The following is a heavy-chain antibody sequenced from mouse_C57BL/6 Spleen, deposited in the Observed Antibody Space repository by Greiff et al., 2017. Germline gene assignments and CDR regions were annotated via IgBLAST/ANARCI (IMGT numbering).Heavy chain of an antibody. CDR2: IHPNSGST. Sequence: QVQLQQPGAELVKPGASVKLSCKASGYTFTSYWMHWVKQRPGQGLEWIGMIHPNSGSTNYNEKFKSKATLTVDKSSSTAYMQLSSLTSEDSAVYYCARWDDGSSYGFAYWGQGTLVTVSA. D-gene: IGHD1-1*01. CDR3: ARWDDGSSYGFAY. J-gene: IGHJ3*01. V-gene: IGHV1-64*01. CDR1: GYTFTSYW.